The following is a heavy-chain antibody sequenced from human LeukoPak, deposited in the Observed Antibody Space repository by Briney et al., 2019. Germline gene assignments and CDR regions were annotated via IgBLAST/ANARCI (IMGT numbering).Heavy chain of an antibody. CDR3: ARGGSYLGYVDV. CDR1: GGSISSYY. CDR2: ISYSGNT. D-gene: IGHD1-26*01. Sequence: SETLSLTCTVSGGSISSYYWSWIRQPPGKGLEWIGYISYSGNTNYNPSLKSRVTISVDTSKNQFSLKLSSVTAADTAVYYCARGGSYLGYVDVWGKGTTVTVSS. V-gene: IGHV4-59*01. J-gene: IGHJ6*03.